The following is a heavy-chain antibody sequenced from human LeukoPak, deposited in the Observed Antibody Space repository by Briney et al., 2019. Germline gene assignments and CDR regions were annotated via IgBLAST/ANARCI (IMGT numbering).Heavy chain of an antibody. CDR1: GFTFSSYS. CDR2: ISSSSSYI. CDR3: ARNLYDFWSGYYPHYYYYYGMDV. V-gene: IGHV3-21*01. J-gene: IGHJ6*02. D-gene: IGHD3-3*01. Sequence: GGSLRLSCAASGFTFSSYSMNWVRQAPGKGLEWVSSISSSSSYIYYADSVKGRFTISRDNAKNSLYLQMNSLRAEDTAVYYCARNLYDFWSGYYPHYYYYYGMDVWGQGTTVTVSS.